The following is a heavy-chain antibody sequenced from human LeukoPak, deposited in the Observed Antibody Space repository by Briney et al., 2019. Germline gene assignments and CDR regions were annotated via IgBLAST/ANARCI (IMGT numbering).Heavy chain of an antibody. CDR2: ISWNSGSI. Sequence: GGSLRLSCAASGFTFDDYAMHWVRQAPGKGLEWVSGISWNSGSIGYADSVKGRFTISRDNAKNSLYLRMNSLRAEDTALYYCAKDMYQLLYGYFQHWGQGTLVTVSS. V-gene: IGHV3-9*01. D-gene: IGHD2-2*02. CDR1: GFTFDDYA. J-gene: IGHJ1*01. CDR3: AKDMYQLLYGYFQH.